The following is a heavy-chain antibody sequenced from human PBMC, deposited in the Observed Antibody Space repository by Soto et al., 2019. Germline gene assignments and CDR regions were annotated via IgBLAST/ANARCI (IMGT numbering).Heavy chain of an antibody. CDR3: ARVGGFGATTIDY. Sequence: QVQLQESGTGLVKPSQTLSLTCTVSGGSISSGDYYWSWIRQPPGKGLEWIGYIYYSGSTYYNPHLKSRVTISVDTSKTPYTLKLSSVTAADTAVYYCARVGGFGATTIDYWGHGTLVTVSS. J-gene: IGHJ4*01. CDR2: IYYSGST. V-gene: IGHV4-30-4*01. D-gene: IGHD3-10*01. CDR1: GGSISSGDYY.